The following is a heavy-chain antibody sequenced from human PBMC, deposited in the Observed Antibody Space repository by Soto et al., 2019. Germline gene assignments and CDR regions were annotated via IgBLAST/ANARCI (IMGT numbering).Heavy chain of an antibody. V-gene: IGHV1-46*01. J-gene: IGHJ6*02. CDR1: GYTFTSYY. Sequence: ASVKVSCKASGYTFTSYYMHWVRQAPGQGLEWMGIINPSGGSTSYAQKFQGRVTMTRDTSTSTVYMELSSLRSEDTAVYYCARPAFSSSWFGGYYYYGMDVWGQGTTVTISS. CDR3: ARPAFSSSWFGGYYYYGMDV. D-gene: IGHD6-13*01. CDR2: INPSGGST.